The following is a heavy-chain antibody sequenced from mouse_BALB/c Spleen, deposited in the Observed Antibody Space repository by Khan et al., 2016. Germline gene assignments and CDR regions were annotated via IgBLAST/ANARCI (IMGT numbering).Heavy chain of an antibody. CDR3: ARNYYGRSSWFAY. Sequence: QVRLQQSGAELVKPGASVKLSCQASGYTFTNYDINWVRQRPEQGLEWIGWIFPGDGSTKYNEKFKGKATLTTEKSSSTAYMQLSRLTSEDSAVYFCARNYYGRSSWFAYWGQGTLVTVSA. CDR2: IFPGDGST. CDR1: GYTFTNYD. D-gene: IGHD1-1*01. J-gene: IGHJ3*01. V-gene: IGHV1-85*01.